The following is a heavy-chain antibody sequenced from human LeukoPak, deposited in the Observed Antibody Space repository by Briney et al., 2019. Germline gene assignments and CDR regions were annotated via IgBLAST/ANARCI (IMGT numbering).Heavy chain of an antibody. V-gene: IGHV1-18*04. D-gene: IGHD5-24*01. CDR1: GYTFTGYY. CDR3: ARDRDGYNEYFDY. CDR2: ISAYNGNT. J-gene: IGHJ4*02. Sequence: GASVKVSCKASGYTFTGYYMHWVRQAPGQGLEWMGWISAYNGNTNYAQKLQGRVTVTTDTSTSTAYMELRSLRSDDTAVYYCARDRDGYNEYFDYWGQGTLVTVSS.